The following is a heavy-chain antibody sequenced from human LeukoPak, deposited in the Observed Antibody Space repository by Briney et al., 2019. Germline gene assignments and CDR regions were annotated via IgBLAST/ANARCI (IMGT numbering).Heavy chain of an antibody. V-gene: IGHV5-51*01. Sequence: GESLKISCQTSGYSFTNYWIGWVRQMPGKGLEWVGILYPDDSDVRFSPSFQGQVTMSADKSTTTAYLQWSSLKASDTAMYYCARLLGRYSSSWYPSAGYSSGVGWFDPWGQGTLVTVSS. J-gene: IGHJ5*02. CDR2: LYPDDSDV. CDR1: GYSFTNYW. D-gene: IGHD6-13*01. CDR3: ARLLGRYSSSWYPSAGYSSGVGWFDP.